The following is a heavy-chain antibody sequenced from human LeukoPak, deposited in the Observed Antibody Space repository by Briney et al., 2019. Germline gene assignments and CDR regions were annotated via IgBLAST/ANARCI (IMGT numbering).Heavy chain of an antibody. J-gene: IGHJ4*02. V-gene: IGHV3-30*07. D-gene: IGHD6-13*01. CDR1: GFTFSSYA. CDR2: ISYDGSNK. CDR3: ASASSHRIAAGGDY. Sequence: PGRSLRLSCAASGFTFSSYAMHWVRQAPGKGLEWVAVISYDGSNKYYADSVKGRFTISRDNAKNTLYLQMNSLRAEDTAVYYCASASSHRIAAGGDYWAREPWSPSPQ.